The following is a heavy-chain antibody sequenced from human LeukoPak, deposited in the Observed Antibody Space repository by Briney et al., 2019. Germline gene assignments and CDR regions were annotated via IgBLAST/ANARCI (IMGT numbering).Heavy chain of an antibody. J-gene: IGHJ4*02. CDR1: GFNFKDYW. V-gene: IGHV3-23*01. D-gene: IGHD4-17*01. CDR2: ISGSGGST. CDR3: AKDPPPTVTTSYFDY. Sequence: PGGSLRPSCEASGFNFKDYWMSWVRQAPGKGLEWVSAISGSGGSTYYADSVKGRFTISRDNSKNTLYLQMNSLRAEDTAVYYCAKDPPPTVTTSYFDYWGQGTLVTVSS.